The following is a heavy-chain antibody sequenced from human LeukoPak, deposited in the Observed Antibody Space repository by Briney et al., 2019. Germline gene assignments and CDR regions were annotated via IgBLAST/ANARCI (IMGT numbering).Heavy chain of an antibody. Sequence: GGSLRLSCVASGFTFDDYGMSWVRQAPGKGLEWVSATSSSDAGTYHADSVRGRFTISRDNAKNSLYLQMNSLRAEDTALYFCASSDYWGQGTLVTVSS. CDR1: GFTFDDYG. CDR3: ASSDY. CDR2: TSSSDAGT. J-gene: IGHJ4*02. V-gene: IGHV3-20*04.